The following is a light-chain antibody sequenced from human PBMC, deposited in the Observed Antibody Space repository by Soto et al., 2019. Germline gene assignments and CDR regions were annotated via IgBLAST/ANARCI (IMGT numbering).Light chain of an antibody. CDR2: DSN. Sequence: QSVLTQPPSVSAAPGQQVTISCSGSSSNIGNNYVSWYQQLPGTAPKLLIYDSNKRPSGIPDRFSGSKSGTSATLGITGLQTGDEADYYCGTWDSSLSAVVFGGGTKVTVL. J-gene: IGLJ2*01. V-gene: IGLV1-51*01. CDR3: GTWDSSLSAVV. CDR1: SSNIGNNY.